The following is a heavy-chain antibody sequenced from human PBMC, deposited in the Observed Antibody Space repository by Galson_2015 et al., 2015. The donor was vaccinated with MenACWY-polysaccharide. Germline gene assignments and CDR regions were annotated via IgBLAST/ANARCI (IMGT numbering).Heavy chain of an antibody. CDR2: IDGGSIGT. J-gene: IGHJ3*01. V-gene: IGHV3-23*01. Sequence: SLRLSCAASGITFSNYAMVWVRQAPGKGLEWVSTIDGGSIGTYYADSVKGRLTISRDNSKNTLYLQMNSLRAEDAALYYCTKYVGYCTSISCSRAFDVWGQGTMVTVSS. CDR3: TKYVGYCTSISCSRAFDV. CDR1: GITFSNYA. D-gene: IGHD2-2*01.